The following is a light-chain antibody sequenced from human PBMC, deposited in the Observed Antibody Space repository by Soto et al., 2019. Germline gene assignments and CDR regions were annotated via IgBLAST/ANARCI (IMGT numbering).Light chain of an antibody. Sequence: DIVMTQSPDSLAVSLGERATINCKSSQSVLYSSNNKNYLAWYQQKPGQPPKLLIYWASTRESGVPDRFSGSGSGTDFTLTISSLQAEDVAVYYCQQYYSTPRGFSQGTRLEIK. CDR2: WAS. CDR1: QSVLYSSNNKNY. J-gene: IGKJ5*01. V-gene: IGKV4-1*01. CDR3: QQYYSTPRG.